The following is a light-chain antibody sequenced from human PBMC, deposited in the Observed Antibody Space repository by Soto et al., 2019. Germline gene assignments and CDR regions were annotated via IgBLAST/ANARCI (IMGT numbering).Light chain of an antibody. CDR2: EVS. CDR3: CSYAGSSTDV. J-gene: IGLJ1*01. Sequence: QSALTKPASVYGSPGQSITISCTGTSSDVGSYNLVSWYQQHPGKAPKLMIYEVSKRPSGVSNRFSGSKSGNTASLTISGLQAEDEADYYCCSYAGSSTDVFGTGTKVTVL. V-gene: IGLV2-23*02. CDR1: SSDVGSYNL.